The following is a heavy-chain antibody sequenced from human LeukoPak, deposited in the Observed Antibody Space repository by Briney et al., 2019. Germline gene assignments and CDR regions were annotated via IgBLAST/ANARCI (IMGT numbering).Heavy chain of an antibody. Sequence: PGGSLRLSCAASGFTFSSYAMHWVRQAPGKGLEWVAVISYDGSNKYYADSVKGRFTISRDNSKNTLYLQMNSLRAKDTAVYYCARAIEMATISGFDYWGQGTLVTVSS. CDR3: ARAIEMATISGFDY. CDR1: GFTFSSYA. J-gene: IGHJ4*02. V-gene: IGHV3-30-3*01. D-gene: IGHD5-24*01. CDR2: ISYDGSNK.